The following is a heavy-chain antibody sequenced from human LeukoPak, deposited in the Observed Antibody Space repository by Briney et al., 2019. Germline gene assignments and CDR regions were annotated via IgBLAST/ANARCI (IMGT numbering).Heavy chain of an antibody. CDR3: ARVPDYDILTGYFDY. J-gene: IGHJ4*02. V-gene: IGHV4-59*01. Sequence: SETLSLTCTVSGGSISSYYWSWIRQPPGKGLEWIGYIYYSGSTNYNPSLKSRVTISVDTSKNQFSLKLGSVTAADTAVYYCARVPDYDILTGYFDYWGQGTLVTVSS. D-gene: IGHD3-9*01. CDR2: IYYSGST. CDR1: GGSISSYY.